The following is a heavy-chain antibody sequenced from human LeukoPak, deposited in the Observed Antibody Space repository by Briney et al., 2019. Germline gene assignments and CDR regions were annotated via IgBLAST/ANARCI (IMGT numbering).Heavy chain of an antibody. CDR1: GGSISNYY. V-gene: IGHV4-59*01. D-gene: IGHD1-26*01. CDR2: IYYSGST. J-gene: IGHJ6*02. Sequence: SETLSLTCNVSGGSISNYYWSWIRQPPGKGLEWIGYIYYSGSTNYNPSLKSRVTISVDTSKNQFSLKLGSVTAADTAVYYCARVGGTNYYYYGMDVWGQGTTVTVSS. CDR3: ARVGGTNYYYYGMDV.